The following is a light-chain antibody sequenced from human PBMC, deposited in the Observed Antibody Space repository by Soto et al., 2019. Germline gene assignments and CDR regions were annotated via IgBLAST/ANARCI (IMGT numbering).Light chain of an antibody. J-gene: IGKJ1*01. CDR3: QQYTAWPPWT. Sequence: EIVMTQSPVTLSVSPGEKLTLSCRASQHIRTDLAWYQQRPGQAPRLLIDGASARATGIPARFSGSGSGTEFTLTINSLQSEDFALYYCQQYTAWPPWTFGQGTKWIS. V-gene: IGKV3-15*01. CDR2: GAS. CDR1: QHIRTD.